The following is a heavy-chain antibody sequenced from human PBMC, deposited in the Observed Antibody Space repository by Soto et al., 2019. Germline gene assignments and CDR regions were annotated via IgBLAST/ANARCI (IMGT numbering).Heavy chain of an antibody. CDR3: ARDMVRSLSYYYGMDV. Sequence: GASVKVSCKASGYTFTSYYMHWVRQAPGQGLEWMGIINPSGGSTSYAQKFQGRVTMTRDTSTSTVYMELSSLRSEDTAVYYCARDMVRSLSYYYGMDVWGQGTTVTVSS. D-gene: IGHD3-10*01. CDR2: INPSGGST. J-gene: IGHJ6*02. V-gene: IGHV1-46*01. CDR1: GYTFTSYY.